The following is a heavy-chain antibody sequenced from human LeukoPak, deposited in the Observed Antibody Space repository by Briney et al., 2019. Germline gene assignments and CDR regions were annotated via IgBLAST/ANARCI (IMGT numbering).Heavy chain of an antibody. CDR1: GFIFSTYW. D-gene: IGHD4-17*01. CDR2: IKEDEGEK. Sequence: GGSLRLSCNASGFIFSTYWMSWVRQAPGKGLEWVASIKEDEGEKYYVDSVDGRFTISRDNARKSLYLQMNSLRAEDTAFYYCARYRRVYGDYRFDHWGQGLLVVVSS. CDR3: ARYRRVYGDYRFDH. J-gene: IGHJ4*02. V-gene: IGHV3-7*01.